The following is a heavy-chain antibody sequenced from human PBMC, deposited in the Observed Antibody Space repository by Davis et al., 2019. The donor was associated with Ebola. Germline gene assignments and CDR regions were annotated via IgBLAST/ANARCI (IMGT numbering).Heavy chain of an antibody. V-gene: IGHV4-59*12. CDR3: ARTITYYYDSSGYLTLYYFDY. CDR2: IYHSGST. CDR1: GGSISSYY. J-gene: IGHJ4*02. D-gene: IGHD3-22*01. Sequence: GSLRLSCTVSGGSISSYYWSWIRQPPGKGLEWIGEIYHSGSTNYNPSLKSRVTISVDKSKNQFSLKLSSVTAADTAVYYCARTITYYYDSSGYLTLYYFDYWGQGTLVTVSS.